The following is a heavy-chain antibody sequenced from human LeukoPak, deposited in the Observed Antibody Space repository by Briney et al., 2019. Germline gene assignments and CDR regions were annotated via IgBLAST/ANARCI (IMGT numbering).Heavy chain of an antibody. CDR3: ARGGWSLDV. CDR1: GGSISSYY. D-gene: IGHD6-19*01. Sequence: SETLSLTCTVSGGSISSYYWSWIRQPPGKGLEWIGYIHYSGSTNYNPSLKSRVTISVDTSKNQFSLKLSSVTAADTAIYHCARGGWSLDVWGKGTTVTVSS. V-gene: IGHV4-59*01. J-gene: IGHJ6*03. CDR2: IHYSGST.